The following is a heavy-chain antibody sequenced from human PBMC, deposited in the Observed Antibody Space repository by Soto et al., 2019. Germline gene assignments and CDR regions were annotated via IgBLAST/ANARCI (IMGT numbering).Heavy chain of an antibody. J-gene: IGHJ2*01. V-gene: IGHV4-30-4*01. CDR1: GGSIRVGVGGLYS. Sequence: QLKRQGSGPGLENPSETLSLTCPFPGGSIRVGVGGLYSWGWFGQPQGRGLGGMGYIYDSGSTYYNPSLKSRVTISVDTSKNQFSLRLSSVTAADTAVYYCAREVIPLTTDWYFDLWGRGTLVTVSS. D-gene: IGHD4-17*01. CDR2: IYDSGST. CDR3: AREVIPLTTDWYFDL.